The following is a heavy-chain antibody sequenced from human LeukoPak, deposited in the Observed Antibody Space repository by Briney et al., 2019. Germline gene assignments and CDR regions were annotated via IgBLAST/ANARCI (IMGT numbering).Heavy chain of an antibody. D-gene: IGHD6-13*01. CDR1: GGSFSGYY. J-gene: IGHJ4*02. CDR3: ARAQGIAAAGLDY. Sequence: SETLSLTCAGYGGSFSGYYWSWIRQPPGKGLEWIGEINHSGSTNYNPSLKSRVTISVDTSKNQFSLKLSSVTAADTAVYYCARAQGIAAAGLDYWGQGTLVTVSS. CDR2: INHSGST. V-gene: IGHV4-34*01.